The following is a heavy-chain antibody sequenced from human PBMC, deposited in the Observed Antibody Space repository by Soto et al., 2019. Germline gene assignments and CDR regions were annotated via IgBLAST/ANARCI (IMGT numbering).Heavy chain of an antibody. Sequence: EVQLVQSGAEVKKPGESLRISCKGSVYSFTSYWISWVRQMPGKGLEWMGSIDPSDSYTNYSPSFQAHVTISADKSISTAYLQWSSLKASDPAMYYCARLQAAAGDNDLTFDYWGQGTLVTFSS. J-gene: IGHJ4*02. CDR3: ARLQAAAGDNDLTFDY. CDR1: VYSFTSYW. D-gene: IGHD6-13*01. CDR2: IDPSDSYT. V-gene: IGHV5-10-1*01.